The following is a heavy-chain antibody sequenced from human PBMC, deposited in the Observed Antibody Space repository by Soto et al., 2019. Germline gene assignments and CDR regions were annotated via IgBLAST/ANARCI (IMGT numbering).Heavy chain of an antibody. CDR1: GGSISSYY. CDR2: IYYTGST. V-gene: IGHV4-59*01. Sequence: SETLSLTCTVSGGSISSYYWSWIRQPPGMGLEWIGYIYYTGSTNYNPSLKSRVTISVDTSKNQFSLKLSSVTAADTAVYYCARITYYYCSGSYYSDGYYGMDVWGQGTTVTVSS. J-gene: IGHJ6*02. D-gene: IGHD3-10*01. CDR3: ARITYYYCSGSYYSDGYYGMDV.